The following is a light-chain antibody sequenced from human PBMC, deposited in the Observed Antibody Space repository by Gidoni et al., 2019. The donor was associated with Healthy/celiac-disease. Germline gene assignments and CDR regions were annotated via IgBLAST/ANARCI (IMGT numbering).Light chain of an antibody. V-gene: IGKV1-39*01. Sequence: DIQMTQSPSSLSASVGDRVTLTCRASQSITGYLNWYQQKSGKAPKLLIHAASRLQSGVPTRFSGSGSGTEFTLTISRLQPEDFATYYCQQSYGTPTFGQGTKVEIK. J-gene: IGKJ1*01. CDR1: QSITGY. CDR3: QQSYGTPT. CDR2: AAS.